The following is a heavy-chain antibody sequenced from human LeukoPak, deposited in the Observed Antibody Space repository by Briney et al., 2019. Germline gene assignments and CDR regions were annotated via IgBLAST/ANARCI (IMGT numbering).Heavy chain of an antibody. CDR2: ITHDETNK. CDR1: GFTFSTYA. V-gene: IGHV3-30-3*01. CDR3: VKDSVVGRHGGHFGAAS. D-gene: IGHD4-23*01. J-gene: IGHJ5*02. Sequence: PGGSLRLSCAASGFTFSTYAMHWVRQAPGKGLEWVAVITHDETNKYYADSVKGRFTISRDNSKNALYLQMNSLTTDDTAIYYCVKDSVVGRHGGHFGAASWGQGTLVTVSS.